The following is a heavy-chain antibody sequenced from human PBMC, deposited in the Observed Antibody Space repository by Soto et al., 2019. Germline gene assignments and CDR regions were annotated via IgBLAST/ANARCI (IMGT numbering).Heavy chain of an antibody. J-gene: IGHJ4*02. D-gene: IGHD3-10*01. CDR3: AKEESGGDLGY. Sequence: PGGSLRLSCAASGFTFVNYWMSWVRQAPGKGLEWVANIKQDGSEKYYVDSVKGRFTISRDNSKNSLYLQMNNLRADDTAVYYCAKEESGGDLGYWGQGTLVTVSS. CDR1: GFTFVNYW. V-gene: IGHV3-7*01. CDR2: IKQDGSEK.